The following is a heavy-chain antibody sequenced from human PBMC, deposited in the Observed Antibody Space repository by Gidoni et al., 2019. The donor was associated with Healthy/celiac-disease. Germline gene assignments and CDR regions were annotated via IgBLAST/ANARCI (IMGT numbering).Heavy chain of an antibody. CDR1: GFTFTSSA. D-gene: IGHD3-10*01. Sequence: QLQLVQSGPEVKKPGTPVKVSCKASGFTFTSSAVQWVRQARGQRLEWIGWIVVGSGNTNYAQKFQERVTITRDMSTSTVYMELSSLRSEDTAVDYCAAQGYYYGSGSYYPWGQGTLVTVSS. CDR2: IVVGSGNT. J-gene: IGHJ4*02. CDR3: AAQGYYYGSGSYYP. V-gene: IGHV1-58*01.